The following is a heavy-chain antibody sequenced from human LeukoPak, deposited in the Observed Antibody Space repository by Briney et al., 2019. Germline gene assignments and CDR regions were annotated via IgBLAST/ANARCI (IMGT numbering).Heavy chain of an antibody. CDR2: ISNDGNNK. V-gene: IGHV3-30*04. CDR3: ARPDDSESFYRANHY. J-gene: IGHJ4*02. Sequence: GRSLRLSCAASGFSFNTYPMHWVRQAPGEGLEWVAVISNDGNNKYYADSVKGRFTISRDNSNNTLSLQMNSLRVEDTAVYYCARPDDSESFYRANHYWGRGTLVTVS. D-gene: IGHD3-10*01. CDR1: GFSFNTYP.